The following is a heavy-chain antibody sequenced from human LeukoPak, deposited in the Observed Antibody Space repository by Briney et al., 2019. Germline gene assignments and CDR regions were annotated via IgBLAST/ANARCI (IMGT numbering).Heavy chain of an antibody. J-gene: IGHJ4*02. CDR1: GGSFSGYF. V-gene: IGHV4-34*01. Sequence: SETLSLTCTVYGGSFSGYFWSWIRQSPGKGLEWLGEINHSGSTNYNPSLKSRVTISVDTSKNQFSLKLSSVTAADTAVYYCARGRGYCSGGSCLPALRGWIDYWGQGTLVTVSS. CDR3: ARGRGYCSGGSCLPALRGWIDY. D-gene: IGHD2-15*01. CDR2: INHSGST.